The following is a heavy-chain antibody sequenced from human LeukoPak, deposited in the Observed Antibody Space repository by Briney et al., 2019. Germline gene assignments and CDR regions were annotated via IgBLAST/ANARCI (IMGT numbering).Heavy chain of an antibody. D-gene: IGHD3-22*01. CDR2: ISYDGSNK. V-gene: IGHV3-30-3*01. CDR3: AKGSSGPYAFDI. J-gene: IGHJ3*02. Sequence: GGSLRLSCAASGFTFSSYAMHWVRQAPGKGLEWVAVISYDGSNKYYADSVKGRFTISRDNSKNTLYLQMNSLRAEDTAVYYRAKGSSGPYAFDIWGQGTMVTVSS. CDR1: GFTFSSYA.